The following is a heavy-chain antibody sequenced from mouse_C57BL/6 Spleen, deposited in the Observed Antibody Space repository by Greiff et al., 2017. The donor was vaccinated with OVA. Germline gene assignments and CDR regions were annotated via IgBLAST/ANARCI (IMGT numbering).Heavy chain of an antibody. J-gene: IGHJ4*01. Sequence: VQLQQPGAELVKPGASVKMSCKASGYTFTSYWITWVKQRPGQGLEWIGDIYPGSGSTNYNEKFKSKATLTVDTSSSTAYMQLSSLTSEDSAVYYCARRHYGSSLYYAMDYWGQGTSVTVSS. CDR1: GYTFTSYW. D-gene: IGHD1-1*01. CDR2: IYPGSGST. V-gene: IGHV1-55*01. CDR3: ARRHYGSSLYYAMDY.